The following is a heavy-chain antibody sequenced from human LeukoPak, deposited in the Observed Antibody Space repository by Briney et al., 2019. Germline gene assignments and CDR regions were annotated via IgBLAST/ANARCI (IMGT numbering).Heavy chain of an antibody. CDR2: ISGSGGST. CDR3: AKEHRAAGDSGFDY. J-gene: IGHJ4*02. D-gene: IGHD6-13*01. Sequence: GGSLRLSCAASGFTFTNYVMLWVRQAPGKGLEWVSAISGSGGSTYSADSVKGRFIISRDSSKNTLYLQMNSLRAEDTAVYYCAKEHRAAGDSGFDYWGQGTLVTVSS. CDR1: GFTFTNYV. V-gene: IGHV3-23*01.